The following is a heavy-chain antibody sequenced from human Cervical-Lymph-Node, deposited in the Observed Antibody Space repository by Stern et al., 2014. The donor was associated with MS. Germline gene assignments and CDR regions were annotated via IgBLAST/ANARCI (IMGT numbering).Heavy chain of an antibody. CDR1: GFPFSSYS. V-gene: IGHV3-48*01. D-gene: IGHD2-15*01. Sequence: VQLVQSGGGFVQPGGSLRLSCAASGFPFSSYSMNWVRQAPGKGLEWVSYISNSGSDIYYADSMKGRFTISRDNAENSVYLQMNSLRAEDTAVYYCARDRGSTGYYVDYWGQGTLVTVSS. J-gene: IGHJ4*02. CDR3: ARDRGSTGYYVDY. CDR2: ISNSGSDI.